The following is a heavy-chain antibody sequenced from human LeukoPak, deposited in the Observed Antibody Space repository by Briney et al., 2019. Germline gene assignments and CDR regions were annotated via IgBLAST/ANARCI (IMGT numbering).Heavy chain of an antibody. J-gene: IGHJ4*02. D-gene: IGHD2-15*01. Sequence: GGSLRLSCAASGFTFSNYGMHWVGQAPGKGLEWVAFIRYDGSNKYYGDSVKGRFTISRDNSKNTLYLQMNSLRAEDTAVYYCAKAPNLVAAPDYWGQGTLVTVSS. CDR1: GFTFSNYG. CDR2: IRYDGSNK. V-gene: IGHV3-30*02. CDR3: AKAPNLVAAPDY.